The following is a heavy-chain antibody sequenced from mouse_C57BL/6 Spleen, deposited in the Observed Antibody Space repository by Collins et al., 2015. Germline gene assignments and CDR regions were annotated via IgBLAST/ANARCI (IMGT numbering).Heavy chain of an antibody. CDR3: TRFYYGNLYAMDY. CDR1: GYTFTSYW. CDR2: IYPGSGST. V-gene: IGHV1S22*01. Sequence: LQQPGSELVRSGASVKLSCKASGYTFTSYWMHWVKQRPGQGLEWIGNIYPGSGSTNYDEKFKSKATLTVDTSSSTAYMQLSSLTSEDSAVYYCTRFYYGNLYAMDYWGQGTSVTVSS. D-gene: IGHD2-1*01. J-gene: IGHJ4*01.